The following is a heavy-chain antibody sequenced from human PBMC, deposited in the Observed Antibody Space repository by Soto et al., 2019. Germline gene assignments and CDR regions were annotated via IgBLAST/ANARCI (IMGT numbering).Heavy chain of an antibody. Sequence: SETLSLTGTVSCVYTRSDNYWSWIRQPPGKGLEWIGHIYYSGNTDYNPSLKSRLAISIDTSKNQFSLKLSSVTAADTAVYFCAREGGESSDGLYYFDSWGQGSLVNGCS. D-gene: IGHD3-16*01. V-gene: IGHV4-30-4*01. CDR3: AREGGESSDGLYYFDS. CDR2: IYYSGNT. CDR1: CVYTRSDNY. J-gene: IGHJ4*02.